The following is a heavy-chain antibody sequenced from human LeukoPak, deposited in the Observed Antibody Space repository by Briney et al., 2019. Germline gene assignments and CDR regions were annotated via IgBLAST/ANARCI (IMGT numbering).Heavy chain of an antibody. CDR3: AKDLSRWELTLFDY. Sequence: GGSLRLSCAASGFTFSSYAMSWVRQAPGKGLEWVSAISGSGGSTYYADSVKGRFTISRGNSKNTLYLQMNSLRAEDTAVYYCAKDLSRWELTLFDYWGQGTLVTVSS. CDR2: ISGSGGST. J-gene: IGHJ4*02. D-gene: IGHD1-26*01. CDR1: GFTFSSYA. V-gene: IGHV3-23*01.